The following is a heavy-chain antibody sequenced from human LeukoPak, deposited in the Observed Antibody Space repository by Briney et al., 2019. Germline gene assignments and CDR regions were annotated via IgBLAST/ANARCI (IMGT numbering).Heavy chain of an antibody. J-gene: IGHJ4*02. D-gene: IGHD4-23*01. V-gene: IGHV1-69*04. CDR2: IIPILGIA. CDR3: ARGPDYGGNSDY. CDR1: GGTFSSYA. Sequence: SVTLSFNSSGGTFSSYAISWVRQAPGQGLEWMGRIIPILGIANYAQKFQGRVTITADKYTSTAYMELSSLRSEDTGVYYCARGPDYGGNSDYWGQGTLVTVSS.